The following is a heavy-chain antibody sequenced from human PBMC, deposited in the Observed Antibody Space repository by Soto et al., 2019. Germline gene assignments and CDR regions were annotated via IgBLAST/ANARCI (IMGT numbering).Heavy chain of an antibody. V-gene: IGHV3-73*01. Sequence: PGGSLRLSCAASGFIFSDSAMHWVRQTSGRGLEWVGRITSKAYNYATSYAASVKGRFTLSRDDSKNTVYLSMHSLTTEDTAVYYCARPSSYCGGDCYFNWLDPWGQGTLVTVSS. CDR2: ITSKAYNYAT. CDR1: GFIFSDSA. J-gene: IGHJ5*02. CDR3: ARPSSYCGGDCYFNWLDP. D-gene: IGHD2-21*02.